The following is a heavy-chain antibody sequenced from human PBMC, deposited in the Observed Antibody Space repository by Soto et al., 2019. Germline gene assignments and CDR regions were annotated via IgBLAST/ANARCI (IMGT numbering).Heavy chain of an antibody. CDR2: ISGTASRT. D-gene: IGHD3-9*01. Sequence: EVQLLESGGGLVLPGWSLRLSCAGSGFTPTTTPLSWVRQPPGKGLEWVTTISGTASRTYYVDSVKGRFFISRDNSKNTVTLQMNNLTLEDTAVYYCATSFRYFDNWGQGTRVTVSS. CDR3: ATSFRYFDN. CDR1: GFTPTTTP. J-gene: IGHJ4*02. V-gene: IGHV3-23*01.